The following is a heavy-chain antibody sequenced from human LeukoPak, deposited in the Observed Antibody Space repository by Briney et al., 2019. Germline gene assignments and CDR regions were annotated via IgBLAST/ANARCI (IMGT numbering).Heavy chain of an antibody. V-gene: IGHV3-30*02. CDR3: AKAGVRRDGAFDI. CDR2: IRYDGSNK. CDR1: GFTFSSYG. J-gene: IGHJ3*02. D-gene: IGHD3-10*01. Sequence: GGSLRLSCAASGFTFSSYGMHWVRQAPGKGLEWVAFIRYDGSNKYYADSVKGRFTISRDNSKNTLYLQMNSLRAEDTAVYYCAKAGVRRDGAFDIWGQGTMVTVSS.